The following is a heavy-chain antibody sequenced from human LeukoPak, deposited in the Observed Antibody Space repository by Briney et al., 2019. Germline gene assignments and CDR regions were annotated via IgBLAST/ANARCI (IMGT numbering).Heavy chain of an antibody. Sequence: GGSLRLSCAASGFTFSSYGMSWVRQAPGKGLEWVSGINWNGGSTGYADSVKGRFTISRDNAKNSLYLQMNSLRAEDTALYYCARAQWLRSRKLDYGDYKEVGDDAFDIWGQGTMVTVSS. CDR3: ARAQWLRSRKLDYGDYKEVGDDAFDI. J-gene: IGHJ3*02. V-gene: IGHV3-20*04. D-gene: IGHD4-17*01. CDR2: INWNGGST. CDR1: GFTFSSYG.